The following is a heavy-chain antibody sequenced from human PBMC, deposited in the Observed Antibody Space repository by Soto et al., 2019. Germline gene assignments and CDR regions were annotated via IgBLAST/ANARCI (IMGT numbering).Heavy chain of an antibody. CDR2: IIPIFGTA. Sequence: QVQLVQSGAEVKKPGSSVEVSCKASGGTFSSYAISWVRQAPGQGLEWMGGIIPIFGTANYAQKFQGRVTITADESTSTAYMELSSLRSEDTAVYYCARGVDYGGNSDPDYWGQGTLVTVSS. J-gene: IGHJ4*02. CDR1: GGTFSSYA. D-gene: IGHD4-17*01. CDR3: ARGVDYGGNSDPDY. V-gene: IGHV1-69*01.